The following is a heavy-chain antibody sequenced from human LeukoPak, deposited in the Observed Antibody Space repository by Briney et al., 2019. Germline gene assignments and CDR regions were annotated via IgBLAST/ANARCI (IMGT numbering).Heavy chain of an antibody. CDR1: GYSFTSYW. CDR3: ARHSKYYDSSGYPDY. V-gene: IGHV5-51*01. CDR2: IYPGDSDT. D-gene: IGHD3-22*01. Sequence: GESLKISCKGSGYSFTSYWIGWVRQVPGKSLEWMGIIYPGDSDTRYSPSFQGQVTISADKSISTAYLQWSSLKASDTAMYYCARHSKYYDSSGYPDYWGQGTLVTVSS. J-gene: IGHJ4*02.